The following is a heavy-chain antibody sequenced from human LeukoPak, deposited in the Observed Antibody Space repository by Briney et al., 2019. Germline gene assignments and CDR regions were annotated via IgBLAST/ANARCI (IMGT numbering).Heavy chain of an antibody. Sequence: ASVKVSCKASGYTFTSYDINWVRQATGQGLEWMGWMNPNSGNTGYAQKFQGRVTMTRNTSISTAYMELSSLRSEDTAVYYCARDMITFGGVIEDYWGQGTLVTVSS. CDR3: ARDMITFGGVIEDY. CDR2: MNPNSGNT. V-gene: IGHV1-8*01. D-gene: IGHD3-16*01. J-gene: IGHJ4*02. CDR1: GYTFTSYD.